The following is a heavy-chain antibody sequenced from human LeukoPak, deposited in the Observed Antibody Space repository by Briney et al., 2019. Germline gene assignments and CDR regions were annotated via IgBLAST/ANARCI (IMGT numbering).Heavy chain of an antibody. D-gene: IGHD2-8*02. Sequence: PGRSLRLSCAASGFSFSSYGMHWVRQAPGKGLEWVAVIWYDGSNKYYADSVKGRFTISRDNSKNTLYLQMNSLRAEDTAVYYCARAGGRPTVYYYGMDVWGQGTTVTVSS. CDR2: IWYDGSNK. J-gene: IGHJ6*02. V-gene: IGHV3-33*01. CDR1: GFSFSSYG. CDR3: ARAGGRPTVYYYGMDV.